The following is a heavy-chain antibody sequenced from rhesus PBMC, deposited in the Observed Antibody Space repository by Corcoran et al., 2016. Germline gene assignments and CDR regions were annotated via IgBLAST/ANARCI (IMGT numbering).Heavy chain of an antibody. Sequence: QVQLQESGPGVVKPSETLSLTCAVSGGSISDSYRWSWIRQPPGKGLDWIGYIDGSSTITNYNPSIKSRVTISKDTSKNQCSVKRSSVTAAYTAVYYCARELYYYSGSYYYFDYWGQGVLVTVSS. CDR2: IDGSSTIT. D-gene: IGHD3-16*01. CDR3: ARELYYYSGSYYYFDY. V-gene: IGHV4S10*01. CDR1: GGSISDSYR. J-gene: IGHJ4*01.